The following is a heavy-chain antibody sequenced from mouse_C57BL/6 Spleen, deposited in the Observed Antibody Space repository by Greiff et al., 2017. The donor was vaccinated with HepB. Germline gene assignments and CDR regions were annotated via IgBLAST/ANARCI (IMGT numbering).Heavy chain of an antibody. CDR2: IWSDGST. CDR3: ARHASTLYAMDY. CDR1: GFSLTSYG. D-gene: IGHD6-1*01. V-gene: IGHV2-6-1*01. Sequence: QVQLKQSGPGLVAPSQSLSITCTVSGFSLTSYGVHWVRQPPGKGLEWLVVIWSDGSTTYNSALKSRLSISKDNSKSQVFLKMNSLQTDDTAMYYCARHASTLYAMDYWGQGTSVTVSS. J-gene: IGHJ4*01.